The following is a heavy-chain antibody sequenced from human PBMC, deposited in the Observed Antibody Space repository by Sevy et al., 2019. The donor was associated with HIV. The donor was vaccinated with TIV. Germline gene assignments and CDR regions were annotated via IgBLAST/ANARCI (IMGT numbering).Heavy chain of an antibody. CDR1: GFNISSAS. Sequence: GESLKISCGGSGFNISSASMNWVRQAPGRGLEWVGRIKAKIDGETTDYGAPVKGRFIISRDDSRKTVYVQLNSVKSVDTAMYFCTTRPYGSIIDYWGQGTLVTVSS. CDR2: IKAKIDGETT. CDR3: TTRPYGSIIDY. V-gene: IGHV3-15*07. D-gene: IGHD3-10*01. J-gene: IGHJ4*02.